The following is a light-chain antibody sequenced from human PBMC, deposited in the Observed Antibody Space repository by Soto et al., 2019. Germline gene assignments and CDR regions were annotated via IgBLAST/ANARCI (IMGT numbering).Light chain of an antibody. CDR2: DVT. Sequence: SALPQPASVSGSPGQSITISCTGTSSDVGGYNYVSWYQQHPVKAPKLMIYDVTNRPSGVSDRFSGSKSGNTASLTISGLQAEDEADYYCSSYTSSSTPYVFGTGTKVTVL. J-gene: IGLJ1*01. CDR3: SSYTSSSTPYV. V-gene: IGLV2-14*01. CDR1: SSDVGGYNY.